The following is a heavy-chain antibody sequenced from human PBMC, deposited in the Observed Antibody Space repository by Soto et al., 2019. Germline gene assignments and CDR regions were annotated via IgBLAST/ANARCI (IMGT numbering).Heavy chain of an antibody. D-gene: IGHD6-13*01. V-gene: IGHV1-46*01. CDR1: GYTFTSYY. CDR3: ARDRRQQLIDY. CDR2: INPSGGST. Sequence: ASVKVSCKASGYTFTSYYMHWVRQAPGQGLEWMGIINPSGGSTSYAQKFQGRVTMTTDTSTSTAYMELRSLRSDDTAVSYCARDRRQQLIDYWCKGTLVTVSS. J-gene: IGHJ4*02.